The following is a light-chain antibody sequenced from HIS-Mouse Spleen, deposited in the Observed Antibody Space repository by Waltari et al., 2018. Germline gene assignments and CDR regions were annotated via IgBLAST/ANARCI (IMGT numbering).Light chain of an antibody. V-gene: IGLV2-11*01. CDR1: SSDVGGYNY. CDR3: CSYAGSYTLV. J-gene: IGLJ2*01. CDR2: DVS. Sequence: QSALTQPRPVSGSPGQSVTISCTGTSSDVGGYNYSSWYQQHPGKAPKLMIYDVSKRPSGVPDRFSGSKSGNPASLTISGLQAEDEADYYCCSYAGSYTLVFGGGTKLTVL.